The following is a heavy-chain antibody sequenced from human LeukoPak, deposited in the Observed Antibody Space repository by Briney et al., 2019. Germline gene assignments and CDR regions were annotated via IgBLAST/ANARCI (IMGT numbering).Heavy chain of an antibody. J-gene: IGHJ4*02. CDR3: ASEITFGGVRGLDYDY. D-gene: IGHD3-16*01. V-gene: IGHV3-48*03. CDR2: ISSSGSTI. Sequence: GGSLRLSCAASGFTFSSYAMSWVRQAPGKGLEWVSAISSSGSTIYYADSVKGRFTIFRDNAKNSLYLQMNSLRAEDTAVYYCASEITFGGVRGLDYDYWGQGTLVTVSS. CDR1: GFTFSSYA.